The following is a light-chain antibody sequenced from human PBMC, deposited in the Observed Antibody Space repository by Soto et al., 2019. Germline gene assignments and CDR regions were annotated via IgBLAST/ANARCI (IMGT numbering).Light chain of an antibody. CDR1: QSISSW. Sequence: DIQMTQSPSTLSASVGDRVTITCRASQSISSWLAWYQQKPGKAPKLLIYAASSLQSGVPSRFSGSGSGTDFTLTISSLQPEDFATYYCQQANSFPWTFGQGTKVDSK. J-gene: IGKJ1*01. CDR3: QQANSFPWT. V-gene: IGKV1-12*01. CDR2: AAS.